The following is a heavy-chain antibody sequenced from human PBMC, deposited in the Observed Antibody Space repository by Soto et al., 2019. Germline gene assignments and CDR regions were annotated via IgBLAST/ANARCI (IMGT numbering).Heavy chain of an antibody. V-gene: IGHV3-74*01. J-gene: IGHJ4*02. CDR1: GFTFSSYW. CDR3: ARDTYCRVGSCDDCDY. CDR2: IHSAGSST. Sequence: EVQLVESGGGLVQPGGSLRLSCAASGFTFSSYWMHWVRQAPGKGLVWVSRIHSAGSSTSYADSVKGRCTISRDNAKNTLYLQMNSLRAEDTAVYYCARDTYCRVGSCDDCDYWGQGTLVTVSS. D-gene: IGHD2-15*01.